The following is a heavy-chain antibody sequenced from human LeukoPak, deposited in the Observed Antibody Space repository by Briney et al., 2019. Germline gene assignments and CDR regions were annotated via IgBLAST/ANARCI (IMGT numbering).Heavy chain of an antibody. Sequence: GGSLRLSCAASRFTFSSYVMSWVRQAPGKGLECVSAISGSGRSTYYADSVKGRFTISRDNSKNTLYLQMNSLRAEDTAVYYCAKVEGPLPWQQWLDYWGQGTLVTVSS. CDR3: AKVEGPLPWQQWLDY. CDR2: ISGSGRST. D-gene: IGHD6-19*01. CDR1: RFTFSSYV. J-gene: IGHJ4*02. V-gene: IGHV3-23*01.